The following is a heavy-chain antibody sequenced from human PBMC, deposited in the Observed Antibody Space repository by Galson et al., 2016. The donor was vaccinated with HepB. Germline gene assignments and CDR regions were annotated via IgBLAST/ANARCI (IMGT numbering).Heavy chain of an antibody. Sequence: CAISGDSVSSNSATWNWIRQSPSRGLEWLGRTYYRSAWLDDYAISVKSRISINPDTSKNWFSLHLSSVTPEDTAVYYCTRERRYCSDGSCYSFDYWGLGILVTVSS. V-gene: IGHV6-1*01. J-gene: IGHJ4*02. CDR2: TYYRSAWLD. CDR1: GDSVSSNSAT. CDR3: TRERRYCSDGSCYSFDY. D-gene: IGHD2-15*01.